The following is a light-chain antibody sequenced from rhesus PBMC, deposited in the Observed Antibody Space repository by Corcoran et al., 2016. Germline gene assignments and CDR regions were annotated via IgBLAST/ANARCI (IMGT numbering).Light chain of an antibody. CDR2: KAS. Sequence: DIQMTQSPSSLSASVGDRVTITCRASQGISNWLAWYQQKPGKGPKLLIYKASRLQSGVPSRFTGSGSGTDFTLTISSLQPEDLATYYCLQYSSSPFTFGPGTKLDIK. CDR1: QGISNW. J-gene: IGKJ3*01. V-gene: IGKV1-21*01. CDR3: LQYSSSPFT.